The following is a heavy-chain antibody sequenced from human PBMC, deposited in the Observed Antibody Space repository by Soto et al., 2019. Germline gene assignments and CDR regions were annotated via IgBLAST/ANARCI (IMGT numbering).Heavy chain of an antibody. V-gene: IGHV3-48*02. CDR2: ISSSSSTI. D-gene: IGHD1-26*01. Sequence: GGSLRLSCAASGFTFSSYSMNWVRQAPGKGLEWVSYISSSSSTIYYADSVKGRFTISRDNAKNSLYLQMNSLRDEDTAVYYCARDRSCCGSYYEDYYYYGMDVWGQGTTVTVSS. CDR1: GFTFSSYS. J-gene: IGHJ6*02. CDR3: ARDRSCCGSYYEDYYYYGMDV.